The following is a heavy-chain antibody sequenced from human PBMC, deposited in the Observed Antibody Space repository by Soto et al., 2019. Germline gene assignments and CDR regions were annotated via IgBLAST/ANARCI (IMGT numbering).Heavy chain of an antibody. D-gene: IGHD3-16*01. V-gene: IGHV1-69*06. CDR2: IIPLLGTV. CDR1: GATFTNSV. Sequence: QGQLVQSGAEVKKPGSSVKVSCRASGATFTNSVITWVRKGPGQGLEFMGGIIPLLGTVDYAENFQGRVTLTADKVTNIGYWEKHSPIYDDTAVYYCARSGLRSPHNPYRFFGLDVWGLATTVSV. CDR3: ARSGLRSPHNPYRFFGLDV. J-gene: IGHJ6*02.